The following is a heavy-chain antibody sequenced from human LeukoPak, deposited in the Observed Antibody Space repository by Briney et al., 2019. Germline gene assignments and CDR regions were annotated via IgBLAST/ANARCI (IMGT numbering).Heavy chain of an antibody. Sequence: PSETLSLTCTVSGGSITSYYWSWIRQPPGKGLEWIGHFYYTGSTNYNPSLKSRVTISAETSRNQFSLRLNSVTAADTAVYCCARAPPDGGNSGLYYWGQGTLVTVSS. CDR1: GGSITSYY. D-gene: IGHD4-23*01. V-gene: IGHV4-59*12. CDR2: FYYTGST. J-gene: IGHJ4*02. CDR3: ARAPPDGGNSGLYY.